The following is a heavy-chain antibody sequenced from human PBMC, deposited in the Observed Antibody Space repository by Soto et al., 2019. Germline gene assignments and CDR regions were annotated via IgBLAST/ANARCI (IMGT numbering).Heavy chain of an antibody. CDR1: GGSLSSGSFS. D-gene: IGHD4-17*01. CDR3: ARGGGSTDYVANYYFDY. V-gene: IGHV4-30-2*01. CDR2: INYSGNT. J-gene: IGHJ4*02. Sequence: QLRLQESGSGLVKPSQTLSLTCTVSGGSLSSGSFSWGWIRQPPGKGLEGIGYINYSGNTYYNPSLRRRFTFHRDMSTHQFSRKLCSVNAADTAVYFCARGGGSTDYVANYYFDYWGRGTLVTVSS.